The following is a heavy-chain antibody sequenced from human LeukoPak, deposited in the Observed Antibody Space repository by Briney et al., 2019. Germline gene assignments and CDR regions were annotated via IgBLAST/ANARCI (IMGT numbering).Heavy chain of an antibody. Sequence: SETPSLTCSVSDGSISNYYWSWIRQPPGKGLECIGYIYYSGSTNYNPSLKSRVTISVDTSKNQFSLKLSSVTAADTAVYYCARDLTTRSAYWGQGTLVTVSS. CDR1: DGSISNYY. V-gene: IGHV4-59*01. CDR2: IYYSGST. J-gene: IGHJ4*02. CDR3: ARDLTTRSAY. D-gene: IGHD4-11*01.